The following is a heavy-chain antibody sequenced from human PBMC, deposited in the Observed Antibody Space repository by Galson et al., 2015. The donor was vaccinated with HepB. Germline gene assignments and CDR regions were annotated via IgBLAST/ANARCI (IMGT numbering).Heavy chain of an antibody. V-gene: IGHV1-2*02. Sequence: SVKVSCKASGYTFTGYYMHWVRQAPGQGLEWMGWINPNSGGTNYAQKFQGRVTMTKDTSISAAYMELSRLRSDDTAVYYCAREVDSGYDYGDYFDYWGQGTLVTVSS. CDR1: GYTFTGYY. D-gene: IGHD5-12*01. CDR3: AREVDSGYDYGDYFDY. J-gene: IGHJ4*02. CDR2: INPNSGGT.